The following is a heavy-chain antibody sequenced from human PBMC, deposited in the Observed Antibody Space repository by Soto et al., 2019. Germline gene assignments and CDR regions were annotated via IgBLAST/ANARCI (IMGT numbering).Heavy chain of an antibody. V-gene: IGHV3-30*04. D-gene: IGHD2-2*01. CDR2: MSFDGSKA. Sequence: QVQLVESGGGVVQPGRSLSLSCAASGFTLSSYAVHWVRQAPGKGLEWVAVMSFDGSKASHADSVKGRFTISRDNSKNTVSLQMNSLRVEDSAVYYYARGPPGVVPGAIGSGGMDVWGQGTTVTVSS. CDR1: GFTLSSYA. CDR3: ARGPPGVVPGAIGSGGMDV. J-gene: IGHJ6*02.